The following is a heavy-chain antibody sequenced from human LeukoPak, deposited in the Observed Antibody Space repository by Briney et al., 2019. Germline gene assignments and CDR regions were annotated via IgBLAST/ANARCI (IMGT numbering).Heavy chain of an antibody. CDR1: GFTVSSNY. Sequence: GGSLRLSCAASGFTVSSNYMSWVRQAPGKGLEWVSVIYSGGSTYYADSVKGRFTISRDNSKNTLYLQMNSLRAEDTAVYYYARCTAMVYDYWGQGTLVTVSS. CDR3: ARCTAMVYDY. D-gene: IGHD5-18*01. CDR2: IYSGGST. J-gene: IGHJ4*02. V-gene: IGHV3-53*01.